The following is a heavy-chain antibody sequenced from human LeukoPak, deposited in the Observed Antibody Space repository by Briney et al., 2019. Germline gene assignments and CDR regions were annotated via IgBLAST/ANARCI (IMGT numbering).Heavy chain of an antibody. V-gene: IGHV3-33*01. J-gene: IGHJ6*03. CDR1: GFTFSSYG. D-gene: IGHD3-10*01. CDR2: IWYDGSNK. Sequence: GGSLRLSCAASGFTFSSYGMHWVRQAPGKGLEWVAVIWYDGSNKYYADSVKGRFTISRDNSKNTLYLQMNSLRAEDTAVYYCARGNYYGSGSSSHYYMDVWGKGTTVTVSS. CDR3: ARGNYYGSGSSSHYYMDV.